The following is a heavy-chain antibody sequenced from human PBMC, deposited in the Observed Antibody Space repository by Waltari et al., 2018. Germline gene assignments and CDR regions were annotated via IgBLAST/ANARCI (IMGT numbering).Heavy chain of an antibody. Sequence: EVQLVESGGGLVKPGGSLRLSCAASGFTFSSYSMNWVRQAPGKGLEWVSSISSSSSNIYYHDSVKGRFTISRYSAKNSLYLQMNSLRAEDTAVYYCARVLGCSSTSCYAGRYYYYYMDVWGKGTTVTVSS. J-gene: IGHJ6*03. D-gene: IGHD2-2*01. V-gene: IGHV3-21*01. CDR3: ARVLGCSSTSCYAGRYYYYYMDV. CDR1: GFTFSSYS. CDR2: ISSSSSNI.